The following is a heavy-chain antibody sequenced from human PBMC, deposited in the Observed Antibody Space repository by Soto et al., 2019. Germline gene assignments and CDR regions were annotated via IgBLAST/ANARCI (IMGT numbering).Heavy chain of an antibody. V-gene: IGHV1-69*06. CDR2: IIPIFGTA. Sequence: QVQLVQSGAAVKKPGSSVKVSCKASGGNFSSYAISWVRQAPGQGLEWMGGIIPIFGTANYAQKFQGRVTSTADKSTSTAYMELSSLRSEDTAVYYCARRPPRRSREGAFDIWGQGTMVTVSS. CDR3: ARRPPRRSREGAFDI. J-gene: IGHJ3*02. CDR1: GGNFSSYA. D-gene: IGHD6-6*01.